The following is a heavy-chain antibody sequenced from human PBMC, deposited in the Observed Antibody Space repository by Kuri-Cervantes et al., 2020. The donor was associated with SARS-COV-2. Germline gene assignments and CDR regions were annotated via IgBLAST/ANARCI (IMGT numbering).Heavy chain of an antibody. D-gene: IGHD4/OR15-4a*01. CDR1: GGSISGHY. CDR3: ARQLANNAFDI. V-gene: IGHV4-59*08. Sequence: SETLSLTCTVSGGSISGHYWSWIRQPPGKGLEWIGYIYNSGSTNYNPSLKSRVTISVDTSKNQFSLKLSSVTAADTAVYYCARQLANNAFDIWGQGTMVTVSS. CDR2: IYNSGST. J-gene: IGHJ3*02.